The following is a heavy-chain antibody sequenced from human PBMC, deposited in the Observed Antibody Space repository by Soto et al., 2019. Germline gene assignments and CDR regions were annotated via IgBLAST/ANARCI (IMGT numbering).Heavy chain of an antibody. CDR1: GFTFSSYG. CDR2: IWYDGSNK. D-gene: IGHD3-3*01. J-gene: IGHJ4*02. CDR3: ARGAYDFLSGYLPYYFDY. V-gene: IGHV3-33*01. Sequence: QVQLVESGGGVVQPGRSLRLSCAAFGFTFSSYGMHWVRQAPGKGLEWVAVIWYDGSNKYYADSVKGRFTISRDNSKNTQYLQMNSLRAEDTAVYYCARGAYDFLSGYLPYYFDYWGQGTLVTVSS.